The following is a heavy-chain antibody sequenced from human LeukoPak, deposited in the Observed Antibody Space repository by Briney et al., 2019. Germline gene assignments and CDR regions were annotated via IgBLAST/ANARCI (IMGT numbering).Heavy chain of an antibody. J-gene: IGHJ2*01. Sequence: GSLRLSCAASGFTFSSYWMHWVRQAPGKGLVWVSPINPDGTVTTYADSVKGRFTISRDNAKNTLYLQMNSLRVEDTAVYYCVRDSPSGFFDLWGRGTLVTVSS. CDR3: VRDSPSGFFDL. D-gene: IGHD6-19*01. V-gene: IGHV3-74*01. CDR2: INPDGTVT. CDR1: GFTFSSYW.